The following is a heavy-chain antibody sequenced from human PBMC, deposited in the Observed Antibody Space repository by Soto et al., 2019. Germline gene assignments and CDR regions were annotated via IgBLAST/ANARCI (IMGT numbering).Heavy chain of an antibody. D-gene: IGHD3-10*01. CDR3: GRDTNSYASGSGVDY. Sequence: EVQLVESGGGLVAPGGSLRLSCAASGFTFSSYSMNWVRQAPGKGLEWVSSITSSNNYMHYTASVEGRFTISRDNAKNSLYLQMNSLRVEDTAVYYCGRDTNSYASGSGVDYWGQGTLVTVSS. CDR2: ITSSNNYM. V-gene: IGHV3-21*06. CDR1: GFTFSSYS. J-gene: IGHJ4*02.